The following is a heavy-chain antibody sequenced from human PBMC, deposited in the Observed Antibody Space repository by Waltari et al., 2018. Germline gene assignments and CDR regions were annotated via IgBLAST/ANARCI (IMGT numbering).Heavy chain of an antibody. V-gene: IGHV4-39*07. J-gene: IGHJ3*02. Sequence: QLQLPESGPGRMKPSVSLALTCTVSGGSISRRGYYWGWHRQPPGKGLGWIGSIYYSGSTYYNPSLKSRVTISVDTSKNQFSLKLSSVTAADRAVYYCARDLPSELNAFDIWGQGTMVTVSS. CDR1: GGSISRRGYY. CDR3: ARDLPSELNAFDI. CDR2: IYYSGST.